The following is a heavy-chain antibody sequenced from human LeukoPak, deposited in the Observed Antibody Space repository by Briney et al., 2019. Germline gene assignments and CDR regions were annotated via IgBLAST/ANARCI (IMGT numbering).Heavy chain of an antibody. Sequence: GGSLRLSCAASGFTFSSYSMNWVRQAPGKGPEWVSYISSSSSTIYYADSVKGGFTISRGNAKNSLYLQMNSLRAEDTAVYYCAREDYDFWSGYSTGPSVANWFDPWGQGTLVTVSS. CDR1: GFTFSSYS. CDR2: ISSSSSTI. V-gene: IGHV3-48*01. D-gene: IGHD3-3*01. CDR3: AREDYDFWSGYSTGPSVANWFDP. J-gene: IGHJ5*02.